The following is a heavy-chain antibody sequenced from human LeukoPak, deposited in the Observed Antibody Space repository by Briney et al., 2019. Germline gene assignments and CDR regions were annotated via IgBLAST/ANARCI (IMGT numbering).Heavy chain of an antibody. D-gene: IGHD3-3*01. V-gene: IGHV1-8*01. Sequence: ASVKVSCKASGYTFTSYDINWVRQATGQGLEWMGWMNPNSGNTGYAQKFQGRATMTRNTSISTAYMELSSLRSEDTAVYYCARVARLRFYYYYGMDVWGQGTTVTVSS. CDR1: GYTFTSYD. CDR2: MNPNSGNT. J-gene: IGHJ6*02. CDR3: ARVARLRFYYYYGMDV.